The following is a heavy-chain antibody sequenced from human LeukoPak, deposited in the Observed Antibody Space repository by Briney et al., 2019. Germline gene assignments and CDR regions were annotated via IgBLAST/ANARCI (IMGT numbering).Heavy chain of an antibody. D-gene: IGHD2-2*01. J-gene: IGHJ4*02. Sequence: SETLSLTCTVSGGSISSYYWGWIRQPPGKGLEWIGSIYYSGSTYYNPSLKSRVTISVDTSKNQFSLKLSSVTAADTAVYYCARLSTDIVVVPAASGFDYWGQGTLVTVSS. CDR3: ARLSTDIVVVPAASGFDY. CDR2: IYYSGST. V-gene: IGHV4-39*01. CDR1: GGSISSYY.